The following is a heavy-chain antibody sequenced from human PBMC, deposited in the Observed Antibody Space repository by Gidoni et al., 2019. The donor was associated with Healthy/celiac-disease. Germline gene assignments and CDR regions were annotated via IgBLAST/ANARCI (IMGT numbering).Heavy chain of an antibody. J-gene: IGHJ4*02. CDR3: ARDVGLRLFIDY. D-gene: IGHD5-12*01. Sequence: VSSISSSSSYIYYSDSVKGRFTISRDNAKNSLSLQMNSLRAEDTAVYYCARDVGLRLFIDYWGQGTLVTVSS. V-gene: IGHV3-21*01. CDR2: ISSSSSYI.